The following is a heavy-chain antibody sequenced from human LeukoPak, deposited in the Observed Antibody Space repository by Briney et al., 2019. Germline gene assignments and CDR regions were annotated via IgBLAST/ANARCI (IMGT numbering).Heavy chain of an antibody. CDR3: ASHSSSSNRSAFDI. V-gene: IGHV4-4*02. J-gene: IGHJ3*02. Sequence: SGTLSLTCAVSGGSISSSNWWSWVRQPPGKGLEWIGEIYHSGSTNYNPSLKSRVTISVDKSKNQFSLKLSSVTAADTAVYYCASHSSSSNRSAFDIWGQGTMVTVSP. CDR1: GGSISSSNW. D-gene: IGHD6-13*01. CDR2: IYHSGST.